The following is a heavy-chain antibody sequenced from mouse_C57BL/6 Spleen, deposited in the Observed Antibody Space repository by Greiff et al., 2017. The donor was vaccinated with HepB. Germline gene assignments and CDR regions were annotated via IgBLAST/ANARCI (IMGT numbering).Heavy chain of an antibody. Sequence: EVQRVESGPGLVKPSQSLSLTCSVTGYSLTSGYYWNWIRQFPGNKLEWMGYISYDGSNNYNPSLKNRISITRDTSKNQFFLKLNSVTTEDTATYYCARTGGSSYVGYFDYWGQGTTLTVSS. J-gene: IGHJ2*01. D-gene: IGHD1-1*01. CDR1: GYSLTSGYY. CDR3: ARTGGSSYVGYFDY. V-gene: IGHV3-6*01. CDR2: ISYDGSN.